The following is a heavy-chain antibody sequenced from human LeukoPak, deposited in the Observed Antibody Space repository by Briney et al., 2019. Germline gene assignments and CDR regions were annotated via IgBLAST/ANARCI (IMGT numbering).Heavy chain of an antibody. CDR3: ARGDMSSSGYSMYDY. Sequence: SVKVSCKASGGTFSSYAISWVRQAPGQGLEWMGRIIPILGIANYAQKFQGRVTITADKSTSAAYMELSSLRSEDTAVYYCARGDMSSSGYSMYDYWGQGTLVTVSS. V-gene: IGHV1-69*04. CDR2: IIPILGIA. J-gene: IGHJ4*02. D-gene: IGHD3-22*01. CDR1: GGTFSSYA.